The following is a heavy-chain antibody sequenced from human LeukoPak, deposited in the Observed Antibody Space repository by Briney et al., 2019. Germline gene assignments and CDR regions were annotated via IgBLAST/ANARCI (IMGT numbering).Heavy chain of an antibody. Sequence: ASVKVSCKACGYTFASYGISWVRQVPGQGLEWMGWISAYNGNTNYAQKLQGRVTMTTDTSTSTAYMELRSLRSDDTAVYYCARDEDLTGYYTRRDYWGQGTLVTVSS. J-gene: IGHJ4*02. CDR1: GYTFASYG. V-gene: IGHV1-18*01. CDR2: ISAYNGNT. CDR3: ARDEDLTGYYTRRDY. D-gene: IGHD3-9*01.